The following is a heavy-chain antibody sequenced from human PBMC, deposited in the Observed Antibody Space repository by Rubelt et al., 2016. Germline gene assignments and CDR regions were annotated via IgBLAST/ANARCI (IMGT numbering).Heavy chain of an antibody. CDR3: ARGGDRDYGHY. CDR2: VYYSGST. Sequence: QVQLQESGPGLVKPSETLSLTCTVSGAPIGGYYWTWIRQPPGKGLEWIGYVYYSGSTSYNPSLKSRVTIVVDTSKNQFSLKLSSVTAADTAIYYCARGGDRDYGHYWGQGTLVTVSS. J-gene: IGHJ4*02. V-gene: IGHV4-59*01. D-gene: IGHD4-17*01. CDR1: GAPIGGYY.